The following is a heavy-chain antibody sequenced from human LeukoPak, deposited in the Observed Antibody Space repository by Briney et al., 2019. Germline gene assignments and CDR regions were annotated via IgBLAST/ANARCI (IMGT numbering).Heavy chain of an antibody. CDR2: INHGGST. Sequence: SETLSLTCAVYGGSFSGYYWSWIRQPPGKGLEWIGEINHGGSTNYNPSLKSRVTISVDTSKNQFSLKLSSVTAADTAVYYCARDREHIVLLPGAKRKTWYFDYWGQGTLVTVSS. J-gene: IGHJ4*02. V-gene: IGHV4-34*01. CDR1: GGSFSGYY. D-gene: IGHD2-2*01. CDR3: ARDREHIVLLPGAKRKTWYFDY.